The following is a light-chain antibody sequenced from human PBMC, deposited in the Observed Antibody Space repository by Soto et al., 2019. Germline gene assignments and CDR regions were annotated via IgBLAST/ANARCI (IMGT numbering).Light chain of an antibody. CDR2: GAS. CDR1: QSVSTSY. Sequence: TVLTQSPGTLSVSPGERATLSCRASQSVSTSYLAWYQQKPGQAPRLLIYGASSRATGIPDRFSGSGSGTDFTLTISSLEPEDCAVYYCQQYGNSRGTFGQGTKVDNK. CDR3: QQYGNSRGT. J-gene: IGKJ1*01. V-gene: IGKV3-20*01.